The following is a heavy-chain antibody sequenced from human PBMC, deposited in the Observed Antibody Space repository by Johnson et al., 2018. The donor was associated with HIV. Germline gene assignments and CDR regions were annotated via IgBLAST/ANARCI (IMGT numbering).Heavy chain of an antibody. CDR1: GFTVSSNY. CDR2: IYSGGSI. V-gene: IGHV3-53*01. Sequence: VQLVESGGGLIQPGGSLRLSCAASGFTVSSNYMSWVRQAPGKGLEWVSVIYSGGSIYYADSVKGRFTISRDNAKNSLYLQMNSLRAEDTAVYYCAKGSRGSYLYDAFDIWGHGTMVTVSS. CDR3: AKGSRGSYLYDAFDI. D-gene: IGHD1-26*01. J-gene: IGHJ3*02.